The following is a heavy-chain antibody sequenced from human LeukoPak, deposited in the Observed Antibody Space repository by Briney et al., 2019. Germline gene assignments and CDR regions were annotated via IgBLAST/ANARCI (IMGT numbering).Heavy chain of an antibody. J-gene: IGHJ6*02. V-gene: IGHV3-30*18. CDR2: ISYEGSNK. CDR1: GFTFSCYG. Sequence: PGRSLRLSCAASGFTFSCYGMHWVRQAPGKGLEWVAVISYEGSNKYYADSVKGRFTISRDNSKNTLYLQMNSLRAEDTAVYYCAKSWVVPAAAPSLGMDVWGQGTTVTVSS. CDR3: AKSWVVPAAAPSLGMDV. D-gene: IGHD2-2*01.